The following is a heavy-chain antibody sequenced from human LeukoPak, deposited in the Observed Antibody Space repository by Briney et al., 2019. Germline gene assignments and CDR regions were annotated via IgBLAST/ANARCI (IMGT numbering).Heavy chain of an antibody. CDR2: IYWDDDK. J-gene: IGHJ4*02. V-gene: IGHV2-5*02. Sequence: SGPTLVKPTQTLTLTCTFSGFSLSTNGVGVGWIRQPPGKALEWLTLIYWDDDKRYNPSLKSRLTVTKDVSKGQVVLTLTNVDPVDTATYYCAHRLTGYRSNWYHGCFDYWGQGTLVTVSS. CDR1: GFSLSTNGVG. D-gene: IGHD6-13*01. CDR3: AHRLTGYRSNWYHGCFDY.